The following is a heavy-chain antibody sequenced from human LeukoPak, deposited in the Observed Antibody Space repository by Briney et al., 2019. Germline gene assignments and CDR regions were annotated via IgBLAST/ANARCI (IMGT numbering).Heavy chain of an antibody. V-gene: IGHV3-21*01. Sequence: GGSLRLSCAASGFTFSNYVINWVRQAPGKGLEWVSSISSGSTFIYYADSVKGRFTISRDNASTSLFLQMSSLRDGDTAVYYCARGSTSGLKSYYFDYWGQGTLVTVSS. CDR3: ARGSTSGLKSYYFDY. D-gene: IGHD6-13*01. CDR1: GFTFSNYV. CDR2: ISSGSTFI. J-gene: IGHJ4*02.